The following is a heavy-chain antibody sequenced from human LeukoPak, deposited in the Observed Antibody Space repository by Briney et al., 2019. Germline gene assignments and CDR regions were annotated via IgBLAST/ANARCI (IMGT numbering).Heavy chain of an antibody. J-gene: IGHJ4*02. V-gene: IGHV3-9*01. Sequence: GGSLRLSCAAPGFTFDDYAMHWVRQAPGKGLEWVSGSSWNSGSIGYADSVKGRFTISRDNAKNSLYLQMNSLRAEDTALYYCAKDLGGSGSWYYFDYWGQGTLVTVSS. CDR2: SSWNSGSI. CDR1: GFTFDDYA. CDR3: AKDLGGSGSWYYFDY. D-gene: IGHD3-10*01.